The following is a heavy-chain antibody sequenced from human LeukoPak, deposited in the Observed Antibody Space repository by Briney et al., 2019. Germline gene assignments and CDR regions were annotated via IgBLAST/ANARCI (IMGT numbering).Heavy chain of an antibody. CDR1: GFTFSSYS. Sequence: GGSLRLSCAASGFTFSSYSMYWVRQAPGKGLEWVSAISGNGGSTYYADSVKGRFAISRDTSKNTLYLQMNSLRAKDTAVYYCAKVGPSLVRGLIRGGARYYYNYMDVWGKGTTVTISS. CDR3: AKVGPSLVRGLIRGGARYYYNYMDV. V-gene: IGHV3-23*01. J-gene: IGHJ6*03. D-gene: IGHD3-10*01. CDR2: ISGNGGST.